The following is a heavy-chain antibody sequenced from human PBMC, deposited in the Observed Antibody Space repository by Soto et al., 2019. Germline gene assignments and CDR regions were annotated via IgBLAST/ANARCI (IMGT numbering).Heavy chain of an antibody. CDR1: GNTFTSYD. D-gene: IGHD3-10*01. V-gene: IGHV1-8*01. CDR3: ARGRASGSYYLLDS. Sequence: ASVKVSCKASGNTFTSYDINWVRQATGHGLEWMGWINPNSGNIGYAQKFQGRVTMTRDTAIRTAYMEVSRLRSDDTAVYYCARGRASGSYYLLDSWGQGTQVTVSS. CDR2: INPNSGNI. J-gene: IGHJ4*02.